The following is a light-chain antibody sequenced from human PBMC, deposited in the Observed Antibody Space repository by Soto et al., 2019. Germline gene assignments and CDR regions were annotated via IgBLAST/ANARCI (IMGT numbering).Light chain of an antibody. V-gene: IGKV1-27*01. CDR1: QGINNF. Sequence: DIQMTQSPSSLSASVGDRVTITCRASQGINNFVAWYQQKPGEVPKLLIYAASTLQSGVRSRFSGSGFGTDFVLTISSLEPEDVATYYCQKYDSVPLTFGGGTRVEIK. CDR2: AAS. J-gene: IGKJ4*01. CDR3: QKYDSVPLT.